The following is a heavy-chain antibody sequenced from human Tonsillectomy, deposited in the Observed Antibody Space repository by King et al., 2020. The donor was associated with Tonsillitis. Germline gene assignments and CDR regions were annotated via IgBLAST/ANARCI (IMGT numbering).Heavy chain of an antibody. CDR3: ARAQPGGSYDY. Sequence: QLQESGSGLVKPSQTLSLTCDVSGGSISSGDYSWGWIRQPPGKGLEWIGYISHSGNSYYNPSLKRRVTISVDRSKNQFSLKLNSVTAADSAVYFCARAQPGGSYDYWGQGTLVTVSS. CDR2: ISHSGNS. D-gene: IGHD1-26*01. J-gene: IGHJ4*02. CDR1: GGSISSGDYS. V-gene: IGHV4-30-2*01.